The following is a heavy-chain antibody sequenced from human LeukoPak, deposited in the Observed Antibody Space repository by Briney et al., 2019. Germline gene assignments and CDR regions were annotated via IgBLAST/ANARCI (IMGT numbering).Heavy chain of an antibody. CDR2: INWNGGRK. V-gene: IGHV3-20*04. D-gene: IGHD5-12*01. Sequence: PGWSLRLSCAASGFTFDDYGMSWVRQAPGKGLEWVSDINWNGGRKGYADSVKGRFTISRDNAKNSLYLQMNSLRAEDTALYYCAREPLVAVPFDYWGQGTLVTVSS. J-gene: IGHJ4*02. CDR1: GFTFDDYG. CDR3: AREPLVAVPFDY.